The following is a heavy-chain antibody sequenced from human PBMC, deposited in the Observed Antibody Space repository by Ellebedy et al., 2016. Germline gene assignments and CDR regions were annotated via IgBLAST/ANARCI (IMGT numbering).Heavy chain of an antibody. CDR1: GFTFTNHA. Sequence: GGSLRLSCAASGFTFTNHAMNWVRQAPGKGLEWVSAISGSGGGTYSADSLKGRLTISRDNSKNTLYLQMNSLRGDDTAVYYCAKDLGTIGVVVAAAEYGMDVWGQGTTVTVSS. CDR3: AKDLGTIGVVVAAAEYGMDV. V-gene: IGHV3-23*01. D-gene: IGHD2-15*01. CDR2: ISGSGGGT. J-gene: IGHJ6*02.